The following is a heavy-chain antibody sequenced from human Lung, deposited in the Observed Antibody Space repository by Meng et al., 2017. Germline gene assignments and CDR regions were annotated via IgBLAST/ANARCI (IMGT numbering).Heavy chain of an antibody. CDR1: GYTFPTYA. D-gene: IGHD3-22*01. Sequence: QVQLVQSGSELKKPGASVKISCQASGYTFPTYAMNWVRQAPGQGLEWMGWINTDTRNPTYAQGFTGRFVFSLDTSVSTAYLQISSLMAEDTAIYYCARGDLGISGYYYTVHWGQGTLVTVSS. CDR3: ARGDLGISGYYYTVH. V-gene: IGHV7-4-1*02. CDR2: INTDTRNP. J-gene: IGHJ4*02.